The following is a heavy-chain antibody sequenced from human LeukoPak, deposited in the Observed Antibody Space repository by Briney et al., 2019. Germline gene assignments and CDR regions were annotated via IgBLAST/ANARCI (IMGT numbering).Heavy chain of an antibody. CDR2: VNPSSGVT. D-gene: IGHD3-10*01. CDR1: GYTFTTYD. CDR3: ARDSNSGVDY. Sequence: ASVKVSCKAFGYTFTTYDINWVRQATGQGLEWMGWVNPSSGVTRYAQKFQGRVTMTRDTSTSTVYMELSSLRSEDTAVYYCARDSNSGVDYWGQGTLVTVSS. V-gene: IGHV1-8*01. J-gene: IGHJ4*02.